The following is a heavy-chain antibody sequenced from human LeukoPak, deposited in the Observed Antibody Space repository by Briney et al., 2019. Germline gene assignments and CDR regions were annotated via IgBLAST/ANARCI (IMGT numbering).Heavy chain of an antibody. CDR1: GYTFTGYY. CDR3: ARNRDGYNSNWFDP. D-gene: IGHD5-24*01. Sequence: ASVKVSCKASGYTFTGYYMHRVRQAPGQGLEWMGWINPNSGGTNYAQKFQGRVTMTRDTSISTAYMELSRLRSDDTAVYYCARNRDGYNSNWFDPWGQGTLVTVSS. CDR2: INPNSGGT. V-gene: IGHV1-2*02. J-gene: IGHJ5*02.